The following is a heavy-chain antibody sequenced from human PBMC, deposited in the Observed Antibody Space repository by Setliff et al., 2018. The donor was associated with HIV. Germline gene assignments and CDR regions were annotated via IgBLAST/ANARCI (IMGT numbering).Heavy chain of an antibody. D-gene: IGHD2-21*02. CDR3: ARLAPPDDCGDLGGIDH. J-gene: IGHJ4*02. CDR1: GFIFSDYE. CDR2: ITGSDGAV. V-gene: IGHV3-48*03. Sequence: GGSLRLSCAASGFIFSDYEMNWVRQAPGKGLEWVSYITGSDGAVFYADSVKGRFTVSRDNAENSLSLQMNSLRAEDTAVYYCARLAPPDDCGDLGGIDHWGQGPLVTVSS.